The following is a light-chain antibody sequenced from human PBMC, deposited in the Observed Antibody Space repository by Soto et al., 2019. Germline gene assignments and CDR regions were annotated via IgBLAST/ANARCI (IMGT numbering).Light chain of an antibody. CDR2: GAS. V-gene: IGKV3-20*01. CDR3: QQYGSSVYT. J-gene: IGKJ2*01. CDR1: QSVGTRY. Sequence: EVVLTQSPGTLSLSPGERATISCRASQSVGTRYLAWYQQKPGQAPRLLIYGASTRAIGIPDRFSGSGSGTDFTLTISRLEPEDFAVYYCQQYGSSVYTFGQGTKLEIK.